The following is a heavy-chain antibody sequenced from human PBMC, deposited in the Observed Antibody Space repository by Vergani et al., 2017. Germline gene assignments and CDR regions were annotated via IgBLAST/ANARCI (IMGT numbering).Heavy chain of an antibody. CDR2: IYMSGIT. CDR3: ARHSTVEWLVKLGWIDP. Sequence: QIQLQESGPGLVKPSQTLSLTCTVSGASINNDFYYCHWIRQPAGKGLEWIGRIYMSGITDYNSSLQSRVSMSVDTSKNQFSLTLTSVTAADKAVYFCARHSTVEWLVKLGWIDPWGQGILVTVSS. CDR1: GASINNDFYY. V-gene: IGHV4-61*02. J-gene: IGHJ5*02. D-gene: IGHD6-19*01.